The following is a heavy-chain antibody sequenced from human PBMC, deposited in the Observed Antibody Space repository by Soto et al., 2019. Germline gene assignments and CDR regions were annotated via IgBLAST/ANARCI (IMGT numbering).Heavy chain of an antibody. D-gene: IGHD2-15*01. V-gene: IGHV3-33*01. CDR3: ARGSSASCYDY. CDR2: IWYDGSKK. J-gene: IGHJ4*02. Sequence: QVQLVESGGGVVQPGRSLRLSCAASGFTFSGYGMHWVRQAPGKGLEWVALIWYDGSKKYYADSVKGRFTISRDDSKNTLYLQMNSLRADDTAVYYCARGSSASCYDYWGQGTLVTVSS. CDR1: GFTFSGYG.